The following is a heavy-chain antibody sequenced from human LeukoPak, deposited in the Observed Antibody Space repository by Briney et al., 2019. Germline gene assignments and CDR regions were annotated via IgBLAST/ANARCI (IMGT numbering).Heavy chain of an antibody. D-gene: IGHD3-22*01. V-gene: IGHV4-61*02. J-gene: IGHJ5*02. CDR1: GGSISSGSYY. CDR3: ARVGRDYYDSSGYYANWFDP. CDR2: IYTSGST. Sequence: SETLSLTCTVSGGSISSGSYYWSWIRQPAGKGLEWIGRIYTSGSTNYNPSLKSRVTISVDTSKNQFSLKLSSVTAADTAVYYCARVGRDYYDSSGYYANWFDPWGQGTLVTVSS.